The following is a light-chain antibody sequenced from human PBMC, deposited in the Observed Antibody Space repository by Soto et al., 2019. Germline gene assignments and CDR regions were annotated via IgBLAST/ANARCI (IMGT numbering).Light chain of an antibody. Sequence: EIVLTQSPGTLSLSPGERATLSCRASQSVNNNYLAWYQQKPGQAPRLLISGASIRATGIPDRLSGSGSGTDFTLTISRLEPEDFAVYFCQQYGNSPLTFGGGTKVEVK. CDR2: GAS. CDR1: QSVNNNY. J-gene: IGKJ4*01. CDR3: QQYGNSPLT. V-gene: IGKV3-20*01.